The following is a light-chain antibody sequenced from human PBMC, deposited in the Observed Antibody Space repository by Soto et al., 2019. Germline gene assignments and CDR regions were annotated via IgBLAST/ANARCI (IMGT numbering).Light chain of an antibody. CDR2: AAS. Sequence: DIQMTQSPSSLSASVGDRVTITCRASQSISSDLNWYQQKPGKAPKLLIYAASSLQSGVPPRFSGSGSGTDFTLTINSLQPEDFATYYCQQSYSTPVTFRQGTKVQIK. V-gene: IGKV1-39*01. CDR3: QQSYSTPVT. J-gene: IGKJ1*01. CDR1: QSISSD.